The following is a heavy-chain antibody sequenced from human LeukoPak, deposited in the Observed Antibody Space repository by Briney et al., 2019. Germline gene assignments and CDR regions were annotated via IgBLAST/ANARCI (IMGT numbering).Heavy chain of an antibody. D-gene: IGHD3-10*01. CDR2: IYTSGTT. CDR1: GGSISNYY. Sequence: SETLSLTCTVSGGSISNYYWNWIRQPAGKGLEWIGRIYTSGTTNYNPSLKSRVTISVDKSKNQFSLKLSSVTAADTAVYYCARYGSGRQYFDYWGQGTLVTVSS. J-gene: IGHJ4*02. CDR3: ARYGSGRQYFDY. V-gene: IGHV4-4*07.